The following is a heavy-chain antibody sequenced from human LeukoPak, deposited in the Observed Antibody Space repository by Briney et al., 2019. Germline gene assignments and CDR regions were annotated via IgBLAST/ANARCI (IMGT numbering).Heavy chain of an antibody. Sequence: GGSLRLSCAASGFTVSSNYMSWVRQAPGKGLEWVSVIYSGGSTYYADSVKGRFTISRDNAKNSLYLQMNSLRAEDTAVYYCARDGSYYDAFDIWGQGTMVTVSS. J-gene: IGHJ3*02. V-gene: IGHV3-53*01. CDR3: ARDGSYYDAFDI. CDR2: IYSGGST. D-gene: IGHD1-26*01. CDR1: GFTVSSNY.